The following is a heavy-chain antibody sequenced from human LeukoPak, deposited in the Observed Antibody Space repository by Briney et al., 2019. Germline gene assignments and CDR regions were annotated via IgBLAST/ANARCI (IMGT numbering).Heavy chain of an antibody. CDR1: GYTFTSYD. D-gene: IGHD3-22*01. J-gene: IGHJ4*02. Sequence: GASVKVSCKASGYTFTSYDINWVRQATGQGLEWMGWMNPNSGNTGYAQKFQGRVTMTRNTSISTAYMELSSLRSEDTAVYYCARATAYYYDSSGYYPRRARHGFRYYFDYWGQGTLVTVSP. CDR2: MNPNSGNT. CDR3: ARATAYYYDSSGYYPRRARHGFRYYFDY. V-gene: IGHV1-8*01.